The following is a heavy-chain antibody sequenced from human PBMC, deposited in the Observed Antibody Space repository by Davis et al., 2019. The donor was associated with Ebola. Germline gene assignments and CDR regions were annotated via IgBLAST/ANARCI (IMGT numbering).Heavy chain of an antibody. CDR2: ANPNSGNT. CDR1: GYTFTSYD. CDR3: ARGEGAYHELDY. Sequence: ASVNVSCKASGYTFTSYDINWVRQATGQGLEWMGWANPNSGNTGYAQKFKGRVIMTRNTSISTSYMELSSLRSEETAVYYCARGEGAYHELDYWGQGTLVTVSS. J-gene: IGHJ4*02. D-gene: IGHD1-14*01. V-gene: IGHV1-8*01.